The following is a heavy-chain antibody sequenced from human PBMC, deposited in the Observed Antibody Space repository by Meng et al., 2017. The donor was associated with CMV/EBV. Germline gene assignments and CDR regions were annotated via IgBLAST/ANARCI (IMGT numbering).Heavy chain of an antibody. CDR1: GYTFITYY. J-gene: IGHJ6*02. CDR3: ARVGGVVPAYYYGMDV. D-gene: IGHD2-2*01. Sequence: ASVKVSCKSSGYTFITYYMNWVRQAPGQGLEWMGIINPSDGNTKYAQEFQGRVTLTRDTSTSTVYMELGSLRSEDTAVYYCARVGGVVPAYYYGMDVWGQGTTVTVSS. CDR2: INPSDGNT. V-gene: IGHV1-46*01.